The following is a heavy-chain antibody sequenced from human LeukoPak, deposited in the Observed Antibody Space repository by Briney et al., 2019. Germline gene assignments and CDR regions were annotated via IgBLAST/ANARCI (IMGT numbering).Heavy chain of an antibody. V-gene: IGHV3-23*01. CDR3: AKDAGPYSSGWYYY. CDR1: GFTFSSYA. D-gene: IGHD6-19*01. Sequence: PGGSLRLSCAASGFTFSSYAMSWVRQAPGKGLEWVSAISGSGGSTYYADSVKGRFTIPRDNSKNTLYLQMNSLRAEDTAVYYCAKDAGPYSSGWYYYWGQGTLVTVSS. CDR2: ISGSGGST. J-gene: IGHJ4*02.